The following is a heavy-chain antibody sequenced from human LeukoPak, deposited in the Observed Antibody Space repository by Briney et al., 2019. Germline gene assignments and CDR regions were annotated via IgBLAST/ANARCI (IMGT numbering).Heavy chain of an antibody. CDR1: GFTFSNHW. D-gene: IGHD4-11*01. Sequence: GGSLRLSCVASGFTFSNHWMHWVRQVPGKGLVWVSRIDGGGSSTSYADSVKGRFIISRDTSKNTLYLQMNSLRAEDTAVYYCARSGGLQKFDYWGQGTLVTVSS. V-gene: IGHV3-74*01. CDR2: IDGGGSST. J-gene: IGHJ4*02. CDR3: ARSGGLQKFDY.